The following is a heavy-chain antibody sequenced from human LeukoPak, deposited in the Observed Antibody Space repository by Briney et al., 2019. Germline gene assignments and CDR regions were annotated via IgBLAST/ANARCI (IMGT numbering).Heavy chain of an antibody. CDR1: GFTVSSNY. V-gene: IGHV3-66*02. J-gene: IGHJ5*02. CDR2: IYSGGST. CDR3: ARDQVNGVWGNRFDP. D-gene: IGHD2-8*01. Sequence: GGSLRLSCAASGFTVSSNYMSWVRQAPGKGLEWVSVIYSGGSTYYADSVKGRFTISRDNSKNTLYLQMNSLRAEDTAVYYCARDQVNGVWGNRFDPWGQGTLVTVSS.